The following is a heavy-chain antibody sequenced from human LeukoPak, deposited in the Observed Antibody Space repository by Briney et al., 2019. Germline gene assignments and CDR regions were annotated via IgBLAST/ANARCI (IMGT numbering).Heavy chain of an antibody. CDR2: TNWSGGRT. CDR3: ARDLTTSDN. Sequence: PGGSLRLSCAASGFTFDDYGMSWVRQAPGKGLEWVSGTNWSGGRTGYADSLKGRFTISRDNAKNTLYLQMNSLRDEDTALYYCARDLTTSDNWGQGTLVTVSS. CDR1: GFTFDDYG. V-gene: IGHV3-20*04. D-gene: IGHD1/OR15-1a*01. J-gene: IGHJ4*02.